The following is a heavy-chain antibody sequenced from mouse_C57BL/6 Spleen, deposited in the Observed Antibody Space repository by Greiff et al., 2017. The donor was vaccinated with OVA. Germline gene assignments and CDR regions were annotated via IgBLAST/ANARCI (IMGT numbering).Heavy chain of an antibody. CDR3: TKEASILGFAY. CDR1: GYTFTSYW. Sequence: SGTVLARPGASVKMSCKTSGYTFTSYWMHWVKQRPGQGLEWIGAISPGTSDPSYNQTFKGQATLTAVTSASPAYLELRSLTNEDSGVYYCTKEASILGFAYWGQGTLVTVSA. V-gene: IGHV1-5*01. D-gene: IGHD4-1*01. J-gene: IGHJ3*01. CDR2: ISPGTSDP.